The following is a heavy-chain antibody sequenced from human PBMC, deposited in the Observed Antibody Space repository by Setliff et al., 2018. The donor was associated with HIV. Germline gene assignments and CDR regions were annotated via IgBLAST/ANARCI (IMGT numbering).Heavy chain of an antibody. CDR3: ARSGSSSPYYFDY. V-gene: IGHV4-59*12. Sequence: PSETLSLTCTVSGGSIRSYYWSWIRQSPGKGLEWIGYVFYNGDTAYNPSLKSRLTISVDTSKNQFSLRLSSVTAADTAVYYCARSGSSSPYYFDYWGQGTLVTVSS. CDR1: GGSIRSYY. J-gene: IGHJ4*02. CDR2: VFYNGDT. D-gene: IGHD6-6*01.